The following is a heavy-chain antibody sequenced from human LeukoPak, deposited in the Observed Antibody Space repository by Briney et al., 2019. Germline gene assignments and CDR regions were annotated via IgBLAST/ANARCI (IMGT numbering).Heavy chain of an antibody. CDR3: TKEHSSGWPTIDY. V-gene: IGHV3-43*01. CDR2: LNRNGGAI. J-gene: IGHJ4*02. D-gene: IGHD6-19*01. Sequence: GGSLRLSCSASGFSFGDYGMHWVRQAPGKGLEWVSVLNRNGGAIKYADSVKGRFIISRDNSKNSLYLQMNSLRTEDTALYYCTKEHSSGWPTIDYWGQGTLVTVSS. CDR1: GFSFGDYG.